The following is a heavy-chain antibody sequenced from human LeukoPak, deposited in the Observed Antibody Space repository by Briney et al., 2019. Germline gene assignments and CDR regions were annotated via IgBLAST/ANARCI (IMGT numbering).Heavy chain of an antibody. Sequence: GGSLRLSCAASGFTFSSCWMHWVRQAPGKGLVWVSRINSDGSSTSYADSVKGRFTISRDNAKNTLYLQMNSLRAEDTAVYYCARGPIIRGVTPSDYWGQGTLVTVSS. J-gene: IGHJ4*02. CDR2: INSDGSST. CDR1: GFTFSSCW. D-gene: IGHD4-23*01. V-gene: IGHV3-74*01. CDR3: ARGPIIRGVTPSDY.